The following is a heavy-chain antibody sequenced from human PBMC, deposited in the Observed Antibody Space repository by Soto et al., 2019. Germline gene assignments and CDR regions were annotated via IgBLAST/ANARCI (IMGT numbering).Heavy chain of an antibody. V-gene: IGHV1-18*01. CDR3: AKNGQPPYYYYGMDV. CDR1: GYTISRYG. CDR2: ISGYNGDT. J-gene: IGHJ6*02. Sequence: GASVKVSCKASGYTISRYGISSVRQAPGQGLEWMGWISGYNGDTNYAQKFQGRVTMTIDTSTTTAYMELRGLTSDDTAIYYCAKNGQPPYYYYGMDVWGQGTTVTVSS. D-gene: IGHD2-8*01.